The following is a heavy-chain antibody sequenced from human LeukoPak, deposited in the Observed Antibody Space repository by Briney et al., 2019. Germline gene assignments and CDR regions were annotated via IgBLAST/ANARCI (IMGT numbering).Heavy chain of an antibody. CDR1: GYTFTSYY. CDR3: ARDAHMTTVTSGYYYGMDV. J-gene: IGHJ6*04. V-gene: IGHV1-46*01. CDR2: INPSGGST. Sequence: ASVKVSCKASGYTFTSYYMHWVRQAPGQGLEWMGIINPSGGSTSYAQKFQGRVTMTRDTSTSTVYMGLSSLRSEDTAVYYCARDAHMTTVTSGYYYGMDVWGKGTTVTVSS. D-gene: IGHD4-17*01.